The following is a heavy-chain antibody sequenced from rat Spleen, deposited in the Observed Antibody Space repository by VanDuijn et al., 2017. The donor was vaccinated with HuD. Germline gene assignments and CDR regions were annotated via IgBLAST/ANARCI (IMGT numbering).Heavy chain of an antibody. V-gene: IGHV5-31*01. J-gene: IGHJ2*01. Sequence: EVQLVESGGGLVQPGRSLKLSCVASGFTFNNYWMTWIRQAPGRGLEWVASITNASGRTFYPDSVKGRFTISRDTAQNTLYLQMNSLRSEDTATYYCAPCFDYWGQGVMVTVSS. CDR1: GFTFNNYW. CDR2: ITNASGRT. CDR3: APCFDY.